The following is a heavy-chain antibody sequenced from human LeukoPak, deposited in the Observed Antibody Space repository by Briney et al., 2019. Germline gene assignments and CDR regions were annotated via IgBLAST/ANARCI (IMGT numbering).Heavy chain of an antibody. J-gene: IGHJ4*02. Sequence: EASVKVSCKASGYTFTGYYMHWVRQAPGQGLEWMGWINPNSGGTNYAQKFQGRVTMTRDASISTAYMELSRLRSDDTAVYYCARFVPLGGYDLQFDYWGQGTLVTVSS. V-gene: IGHV1-2*02. CDR2: INPNSGGT. CDR3: ARFVPLGGYDLQFDY. CDR1: GYTFTGYY. D-gene: IGHD5-12*01.